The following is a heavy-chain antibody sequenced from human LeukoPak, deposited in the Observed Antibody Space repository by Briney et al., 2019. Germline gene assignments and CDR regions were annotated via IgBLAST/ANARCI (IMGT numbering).Heavy chain of an antibody. V-gene: IGHV1-2*06. CDR1: RYTFTGYY. D-gene: IGHD6-19*01. CDR2: INPNSGGT. J-gene: IGHJ4*02. CDR3: ASGSSTMWGKQWLVVDH. Sequence: ASVKVSCKASRYTFTGYYMHWVRQAPGQGLEWMGRINPNSGGTNYAQKFQGRVTMTRDTSISTAYMELSRLRSDDTAVYYCASGSSTMWGKQWLVVDHWGQGTLVTVSS.